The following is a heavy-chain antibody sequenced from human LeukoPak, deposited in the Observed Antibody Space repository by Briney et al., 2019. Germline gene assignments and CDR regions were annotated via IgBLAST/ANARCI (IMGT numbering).Heavy chain of an antibody. CDR3: AEGGYYYGSGSYYPSPLFDY. V-gene: IGHV3-9*01. D-gene: IGHD3-10*01. Sequence: GGSLRLSCAASGFTFDDYAMHWVRQAPGKGLEWVSGISWNSGSIGCADSVKGRFTISRDNAKNSLYLQMNSLRAEDTALYYCAEGGYYYGSGSYYPSPLFDYWGQGTLVTVSS. J-gene: IGHJ4*02. CDR2: ISWNSGSI. CDR1: GFTFDDYA.